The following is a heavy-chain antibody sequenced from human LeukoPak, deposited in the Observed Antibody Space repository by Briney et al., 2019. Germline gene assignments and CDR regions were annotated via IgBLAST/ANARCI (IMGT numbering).Heavy chain of an antibody. Sequence: PGGSLRLSCAASGFTFSSYCMSWVRQAPGKGLEWVANIKQDGSEKYYVDAMKSRFTISRDNAKNSLYLQMNSLRAEDTAVYYCARELSIAVDAFDIWGQGTMVTVSS. CDR1: GFTFSSYC. D-gene: IGHD6-19*01. J-gene: IGHJ3*02. CDR3: ARELSIAVDAFDI. V-gene: IGHV3-7*03. CDR2: IKQDGSEK.